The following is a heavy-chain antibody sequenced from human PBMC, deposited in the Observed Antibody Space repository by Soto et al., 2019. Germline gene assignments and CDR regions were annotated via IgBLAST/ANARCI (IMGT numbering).Heavy chain of an antibody. Sequence: GGSLRLSCAASGFTFSSYAMHWVRQAPGKGLEWVAVISYDGSNKYYADSVKGRFTISRDNSKNTLYLQMNSLRAEDTAVYYCARDLRQQLVGGIYYYYGMDVWGQGTTVTVSS. CDR3: ARDLRQQLVGGIYYYYGMDV. J-gene: IGHJ6*02. CDR2: ISYDGSNK. D-gene: IGHD6-13*01. CDR1: GFTFSSYA. V-gene: IGHV3-30-3*01.